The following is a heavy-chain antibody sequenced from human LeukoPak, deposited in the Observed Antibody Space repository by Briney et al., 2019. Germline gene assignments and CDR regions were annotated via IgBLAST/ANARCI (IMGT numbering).Heavy chain of an antibody. J-gene: IGHJ3*02. V-gene: IGHV3-30*04. CDR2: ISYDGSNK. D-gene: IGHD1-26*01. CDR1: GFTFSSYA. Sequence: GGSLRLSCVVSGFTFSSYAMHWVRQAPGKGLEWVAVISYDGSNKYYADSVKGRFTISRDNSKNTLYLQMNSLRAEDTAVYYCARGGSYLSAFDIWGQGTMVAVSS. CDR3: ARGGSYLSAFDI.